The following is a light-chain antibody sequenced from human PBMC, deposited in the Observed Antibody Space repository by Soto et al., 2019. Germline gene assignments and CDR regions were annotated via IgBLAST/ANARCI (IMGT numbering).Light chain of an antibody. CDR1: SGSVSRRLY. CDR2: NTY. CDR3: RVELGNGIRV. V-gene: IGLV8-61*01. Sequence: QTVVTQGPSFSGSPGGTVTLTCGLTSGSVSRRLYPAWYQQAPGQVPRARMFNTYIRSSGVPDLFAGSILGDKAALSITGVQGDDESAYFCRVELGNGIRVFVVGTKLTV. J-gene: IGLJ3*02.